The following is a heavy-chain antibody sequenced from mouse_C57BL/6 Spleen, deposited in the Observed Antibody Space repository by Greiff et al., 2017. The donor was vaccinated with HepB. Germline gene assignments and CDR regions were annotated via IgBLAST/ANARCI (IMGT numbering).Heavy chain of an antibody. CDR3: ARKKGEGGQLRLRAMDY. D-gene: IGHD3-2*02. CDR1: GYTFTGYW. V-gene: IGHV1-9*01. Sequence: QVQLKQSGAELMKPGASVKLSCKATGYTFTGYWIEWVKQRPGHGLEWIGEILPGSGSTNYNEKFKGKATFTADTSSNTAYMQLSSLTTEDSAIYYCARKKGEGGQLRLRAMDYWGQGTSVTVSS. CDR2: ILPGSGST. J-gene: IGHJ4*01.